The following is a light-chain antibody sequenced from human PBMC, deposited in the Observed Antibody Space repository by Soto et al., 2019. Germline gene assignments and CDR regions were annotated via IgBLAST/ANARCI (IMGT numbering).Light chain of an antibody. V-gene: IGKV3-11*01. J-gene: IGKJ3*01. CDR2: EAS. CDR3: KQYSRWPRET. Sequence: EIVLTQTPATLSVSPGDRVTLSCRASQSVSNYLTWYQQKPGQAPRLLIYEASKRATGIPARFSGSGSGTDFTLTISSLETEDFAVYFCKQYSRWPRETFGRGTKVDIK. CDR1: QSVSNY.